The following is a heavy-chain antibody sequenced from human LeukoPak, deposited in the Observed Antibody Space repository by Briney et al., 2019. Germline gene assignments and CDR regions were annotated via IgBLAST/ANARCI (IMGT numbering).Heavy chain of an antibody. J-gene: IGHJ4*02. CDR3: ARGASNRFDY. V-gene: IGHV3-74*01. CDR1: GFTFSNYW. Sequence: GGSLRLSCAASGFTFSNYWMHWVRQAPGKGLVWVSRIYTDGSSTNYADSVKGRFTISRDNAKNTLYLQMNSRRGEDTAVYYCARGASNRFDYWGQGTLVTVSS. D-gene: IGHD1-14*01. CDR2: IYTDGSST.